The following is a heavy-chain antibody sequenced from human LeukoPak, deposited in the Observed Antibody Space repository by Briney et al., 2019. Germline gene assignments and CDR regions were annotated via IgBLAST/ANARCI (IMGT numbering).Heavy chain of an antibody. CDR3: AKTPDSVGSYFFDY. V-gene: IGHV3-23*01. CDR2: ISGTGGST. D-gene: IGHD6-19*01. J-gene: IGHJ4*02. CDR1: GFTFSSYA. Sequence: GGSLRLSCAASGFTFSSYAMSWVRQAPGKGLEWVSGISGTGGSTYYADSVKGRFTISRDKSMNTLFLQMNSLRAEDTAVYYCAKTPDSVGSYFFDYWGQGSLVTVSS.